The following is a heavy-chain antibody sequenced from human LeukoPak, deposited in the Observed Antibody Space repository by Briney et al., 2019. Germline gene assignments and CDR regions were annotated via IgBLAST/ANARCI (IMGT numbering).Heavy chain of an antibody. Sequence: ASVKVSCKASGYTFTSYGISWVRQAPGQGLEWMGWISAYNGNTNYAQKLQGRVTMTTDASTSTAYMELRSLRSDDTAVYYCAREGIQLWFSPFDQRGYYYYMDVWGKGTTVTVSS. D-gene: IGHD5-18*01. CDR1: GYTFTSYG. CDR2: ISAYNGNT. V-gene: IGHV1-18*01. J-gene: IGHJ6*03. CDR3: AREGIQLWFSPFDQRGYYYYMDV.